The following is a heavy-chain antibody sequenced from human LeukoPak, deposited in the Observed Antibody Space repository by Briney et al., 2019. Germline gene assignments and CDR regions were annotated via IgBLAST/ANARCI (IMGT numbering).Heavy chain of an antibody. Sequence: GGSLRLSCAASGFTFSSYSMNWVRQAPGKGLEWVSSISSSRSYIYYADSVKGRFTISRDNAKNSLYLQMNSLRAEDTAVYYCARVYIGYYGDYRGDYWGQGTLVTVSS. D-gene: IGHD4-17*01. CDR2: ISSSRSYI. J-gene: IGHJ4*02. CDR1: GFTFSSYS. V-gene: IGHV3-21*01. CDR3: ARVYIGYYGDYRGDY.